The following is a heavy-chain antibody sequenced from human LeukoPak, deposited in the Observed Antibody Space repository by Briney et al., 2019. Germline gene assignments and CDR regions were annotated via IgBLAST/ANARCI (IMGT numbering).Heavy chain of an antibody. CDR3: ARPAVEYYFDY. D-gene: IGHD2-2*01. J-gene: IGHJ4*02. CDR1: GFTFSSYA. CDR2: ISSSSYI. Sequence: GGSLRLSCAASGFTFSSYAMSWVRQAPGKGLEWVSSISSSSYIYYADSVKGRFTISRDNAKNSLYLQMNSLRAEDTAVYYCARPAVEYYFDYWGQGTLVTVSS. V-gene: IGHV3-21*01.